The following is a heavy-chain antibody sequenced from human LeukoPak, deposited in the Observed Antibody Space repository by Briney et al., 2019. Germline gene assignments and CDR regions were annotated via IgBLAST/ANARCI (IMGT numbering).Heavy chain of an antibody. Sequence: GGSLRLSCTGSGFIFGDYAMNWVRQAPGKGLEWVGFLKKAFGGTTEYAASVRGRFTISRDDSRNIAYLQMNNLKIEDTAVYYCSRSKYTRGSNYFDYWGQGTLVTVSS. CDR3: SRSKYTRGSNYFDY. J-gene: IGHJ4*02. V-gene: IGHV3-49*04. CDR2: LKKAFGGTT. D-gene: IGHD1-1*01. CDR1: GFIFGDYA.